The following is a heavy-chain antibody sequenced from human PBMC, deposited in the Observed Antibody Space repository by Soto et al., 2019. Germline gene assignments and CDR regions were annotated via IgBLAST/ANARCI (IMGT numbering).Heavy chain of an antibody. CDR3: AVYGYGVSAAAY. V-gene: IGHV3-7*03. Sequence: EMQLVESGGGLDQPGGSLRLSCAGSGLTLRNDWLSWVRQAPGKGLEWVANINQDGSERYYVDSVRGRFTISRDNVENSLYLQLNSLRPEDTAVYYCAVYGYGVSAAAYWGQGTLVTVSS. CDR1: GLTLRNDW. J-gene: IGHJ4*02. CDR2: INQDGSER. D-gene: IGHD4-17*01.